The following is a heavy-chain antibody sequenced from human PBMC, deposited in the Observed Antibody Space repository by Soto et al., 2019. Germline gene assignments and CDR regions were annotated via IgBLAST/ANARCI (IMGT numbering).Heavy chain of an antibody. CDR1: GFTFSSYA. V-gene: IGHV3-23*01. Sequence: GGSLTLSCAASGFTFSSYAMSWVRQAPGKGLEWVSAISGSGGSTYYADSVKGRFTISRDNSKNTLYLQMNSLRAEDTAVYYCAKAPARISGPRLNWFDPWGQGTLVTVSS. J-gene: IGHJ5*02. CDR3: AKAPARISGPRLNWFDP. D-gene: IGHD2-15*01. CDR2: ISGSGGST.